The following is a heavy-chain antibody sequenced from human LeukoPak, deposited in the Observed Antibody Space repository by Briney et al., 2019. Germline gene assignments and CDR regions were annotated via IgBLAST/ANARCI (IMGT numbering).Heavy chain of an antibody. D-gene: IGHD2-2*01. V-gene: IGHV3-23*01. CDR2: ISGSGGST. CDR1: GFTFSSYA. CDR3: ARTPIVVVPAATPYYFDY. Sequence: PGGSLRLSCAASGFTFSSYAMSWVRQAPGKGLEWVSAISGSGGSTYYADSVKGRFTISRDNSKNSLYLQMNSLRAEDTAVYYCARTPIVVVPAATPYYFDYWGQGTLVTVSS. J-gene: IGHJ4*02.